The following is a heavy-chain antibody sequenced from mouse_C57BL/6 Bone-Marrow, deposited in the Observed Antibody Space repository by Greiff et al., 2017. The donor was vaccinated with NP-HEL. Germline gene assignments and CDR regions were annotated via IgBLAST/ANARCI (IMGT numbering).Heavy chain of an antibody. D-gene: IGHD3-3*01. CDR2: ISDGGSST. Sequence: EVMLVESGGGLVKPGGSLKLSCAASGFTFSSYAMSWVRQTPEKRLEWVATISDGGSSTYYPDNVKGRFTISRDNAKNNLYLQMSHLKSEDTAMYYCARLGQWYFDVWGTGTTVTVSS. V-gene: IGHV5-4*03. CDR3: ARLGQWYFDV. CDR1: GFTFSSYA. J-gene: IGHJ1*03.